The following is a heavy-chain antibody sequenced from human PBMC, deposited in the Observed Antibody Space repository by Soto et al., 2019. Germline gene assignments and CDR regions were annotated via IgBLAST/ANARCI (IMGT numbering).Heavy chain of an antibody. Sequence: ASVKVSCKASGYTFTSYYMHWVRQAPGQGLEWMGIINPSGGSTTYAQKFQGRVTMTRDTSASTAYMELSSLRSEDTAVYYCARVAPETYYYYYYGMDVWGQGTTVTVSS. J-gene: IGHJ6*02. CDR2: INPSGGST. CDR3: ARVAPETYYYYYYGMDV. V-gene: IGHV1-46*01. CDR1: GYTFTSYY.